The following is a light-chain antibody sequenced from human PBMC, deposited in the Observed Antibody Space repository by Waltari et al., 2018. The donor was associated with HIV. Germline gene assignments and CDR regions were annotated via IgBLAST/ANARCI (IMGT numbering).Light chain of an antibody. CDR3: LQYYSTPRT. Sequence: DIVMTQSPDSLAVSLGERATINCKSSQSVLYSSNNKNYLAWYQQKPGQSPKLLIYWASTRESVVPDRFSGSGSGTDFTLTISSLQAEDVAVYYCLQYYSTPRTFGQGTKVEIK. J-gene: IGKJ1*01. V-gene: IGKV4-1*01. CDR2: WAS. CDR1: QSVLYSSNNKNY.